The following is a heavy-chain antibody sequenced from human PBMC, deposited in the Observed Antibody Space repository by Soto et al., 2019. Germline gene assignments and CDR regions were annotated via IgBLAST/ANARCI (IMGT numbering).Heavy chain of an antibody. D-gene: IGHD4-17*01. CDR2: ISYDGSNK. CDR1: GFTFSSYA. Sequence: QVQLVESGGGVVQPGRSLRLSCAASGFTFSSYAMHWVRQAPGKGLEWVAVISYDGSNKYYADSVKGRFTISRDNSKNTLYLQMNSLRAEDTAVYYGARGGDYGDYVDYWGQGTLVTVSS. J-gene: IGHJ4*02. V-gene: IGHV3-30-3*01. CDR3: ARGGDYGDYVDY.